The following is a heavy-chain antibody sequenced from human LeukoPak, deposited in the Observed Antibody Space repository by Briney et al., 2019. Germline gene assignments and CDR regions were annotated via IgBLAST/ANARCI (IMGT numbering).Heavy chain of an antibody. J-gene: IGHJ4*02. CDR2: IKSNTGGT. D-gene: IGHD3-3*01. Sequence: ASVKVSCKASGYTLTAYYIHWLRQAPGQGLEWMGWIKSNTGGTKYVEKFEGRFTMTRDTSISTIYMELSSLRSDDTAVYYCARTNFGVVMDFDYWGQGTLVTVSS. CDR3: ARTNFGVVMDFDY. V-gene: IGHV1-2*02. CDR1: GYTLTAYY.